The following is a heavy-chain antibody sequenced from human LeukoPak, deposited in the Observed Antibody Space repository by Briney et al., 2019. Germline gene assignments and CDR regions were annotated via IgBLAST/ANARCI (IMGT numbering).Heavy chain of an antibody. CDR3: ARDNIVVVPAAPYYYYYGMDV. V-gene: IGHV3-48*02. CDR2: ISSSSSTK. CDR1: GFTFSSYS. Sequence: GGSLRLSCAASGFTFSSYSMNWVRQAPGKGLEWVSYISSSSSTKYYADSVKGRFTISRDNAKNSLYLQMNSLRDEDTAVYYCARDNIVVVPAAPYYYYYGMDVWGQGTTVTVSS. D-gene: IGHD2-2*01. J-gene: IGHJ6*02.